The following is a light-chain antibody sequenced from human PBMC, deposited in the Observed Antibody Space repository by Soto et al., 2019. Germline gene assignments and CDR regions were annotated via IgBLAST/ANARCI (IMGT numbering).Light chain of an antibody. V-gene: IGLV2-23*02. CDR1: SSDVGSNNL. J-gene: IGLJ1*01. CDR2: EVS. Sequence: QSVLTQPASVSGSPGQSITISCTGTSSDVGSNNLVSWYQQHPGKAPKLMIYEVSKRPSGVSNRFSGSKSGNTASLTISGLQAEDEADYYCCSYAGSSTYVFGTGXKVTVL. CDR3: CSYAGSSTYV.